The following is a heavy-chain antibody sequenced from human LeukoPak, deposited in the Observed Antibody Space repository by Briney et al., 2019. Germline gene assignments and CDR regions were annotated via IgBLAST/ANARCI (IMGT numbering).Heavy chain of an antibody. J-gene: IGHJ4*02. CDR2: IRYDGRNK. V-gene: IGHV3-30*02. CDR1: GFTFSSYG. Sequence: GGSLRLSCAASGFTFSSYGMHWVRQAPGKGLEWVAFIRYDGRNKYYADSVKGRFTISRDNSKNTLYLQMNSLRAEDTAVYYCAKGSGDSSGWFQLFDYWGQGTLVTVSS. D-gene: IGHD6-19*01. CDR3: AKGSGDSSGWFQLFDY.